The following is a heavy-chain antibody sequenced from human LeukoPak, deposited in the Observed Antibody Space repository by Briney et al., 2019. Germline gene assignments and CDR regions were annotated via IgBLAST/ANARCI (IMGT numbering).Heavy chain of an antibody. CDR1: GFDFSTYG. CDR3: ARPGDYDSGGYYRRLGSWVDP. CDR2: IRYDGSNE. Sequence: GGSLRLSCAASGFDFSTYGMHWVRQAPGKGLEWVAFIRYDGSNEYYADSVKGRFTISRDNSKNTLYPQMNSLRAEDTAVYYCARPGDYDSGGYYRRLGSWVDPWGQGTLVTVSS. J-gene: IGHJ5*02. V-gene: IGHV3-30*02. D-gene: IGHD3-22*01.